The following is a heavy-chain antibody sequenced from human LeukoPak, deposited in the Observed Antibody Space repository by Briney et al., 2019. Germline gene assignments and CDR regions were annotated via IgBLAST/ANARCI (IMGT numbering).Heavy chain of an antibody. Sequence: GGSLRLSCAASGFTFSSYWMSWVRQAPGKGLEWVANIKQDGSAKYYVDSVKGRFTIPRDNAKNSLYLQMNSLRAEDTAVYYCARQYCSGGSCLTYFDYWGQGTLVTVSS. CDR3: ARQYCSGGSCLTYFDY. CDR1: GFTFSSYW. J-gene: IGHJ4*02. CDR2: IKQDGSAK. D-gene: IGHD2-15*01. V-gene: IGHV3-7*01.